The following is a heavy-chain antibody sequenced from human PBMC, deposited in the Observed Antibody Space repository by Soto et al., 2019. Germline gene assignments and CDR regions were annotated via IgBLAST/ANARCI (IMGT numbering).Heavy chain of an antibody. V-gene: IGHV1-3*01. J-gene: IGHJ3*01. CDR3: ARVPPGSFDF. CDR1: GNTFVSYA. CDR2: INAGNGNT. Sequence: ASVKVSCKASGNTFVSYAMHWVRQAPGQRLQWMGWINAGNGNTKYSQKFQGRVTITRDTSASTAYMELSSLRSEDTAVYYCARVPPGSFDFWGQGTMVTVSS.